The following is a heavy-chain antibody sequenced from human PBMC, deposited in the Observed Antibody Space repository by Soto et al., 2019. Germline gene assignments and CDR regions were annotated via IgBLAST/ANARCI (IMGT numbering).Heavy chain of an antibody. CDR2: ISGSGGST. D-gene: IGHD3-16*01. CDR3: AKDGTLSRMITFGGMAYFDY. V-gene: IGHV3-23*01. J-gene: IGHJ4*02. Sequence: GGSLRLSCAASGFTFSSYAMSWVRQAPGKGLEWVSAISGSGGSTYYADSVKGRFTISRDNSKNTLYLQMNSLRAEDTVVYYCAKDGTLSRMITFGGMAYFDYWGQGTLVTVSS. CDR1: GFTFSSYA.